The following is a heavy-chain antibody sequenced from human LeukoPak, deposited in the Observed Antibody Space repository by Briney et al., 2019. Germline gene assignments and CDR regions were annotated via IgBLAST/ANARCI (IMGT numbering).Heavy chain of an antibody. D-gene: IGHD2-2*01. CDR2: ISSSGSTK. CDR1: GFTFSNYE. V-gene: IGHV3-48*03. Sequence: GGSLKLSCAASGFTFSNYEMNWVRQAPGKGLEWVSYISSSGSTKYYADSVKGRFTISRDNAKNSLYLQMNSLRAGDTAVYYCARDNRGRTPEIDYWGQGTLVTVSS. CDR3: ARDNRGRTPEIDY. J-gene: IGHJ4*02.